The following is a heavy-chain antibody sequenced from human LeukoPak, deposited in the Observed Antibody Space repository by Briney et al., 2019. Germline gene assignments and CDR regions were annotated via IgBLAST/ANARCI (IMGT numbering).Heavy chain of an antibody. Sequence: GGSLRLSCEASGLTFRTYGMSWVRQDPGKGLEWVSAISGSGGSTYYADSVRGRFTISRDNSKNTLYLQMNSLRAEDTAVYYCAKDLIRGHYCSGGSCHGPFDYWGQGTLVTVSS. CDR1: GLTFRTYG. D-gene: IGHD2-15*01. CDR3: AKDLIRGHYCSGGSCHGPFDY. V-gene: IGHV3-23*01. CDR2: ISGSGGST. J-gene: IGHJ4*02.